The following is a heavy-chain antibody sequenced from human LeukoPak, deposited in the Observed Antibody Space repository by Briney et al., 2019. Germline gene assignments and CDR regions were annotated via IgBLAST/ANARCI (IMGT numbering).Heavy chain of an antibody. V-gene: IGHV4-34*01. CDR3: ARFGELLSSGDY. D-gene: IGHD3-10*01. CDR1: GGSFSGYY. CDR2: INHSGST. Sequence: SETLSLTCAVYGGSFSGYYWSWTRQPPGKGLEWIGEINHSGSTSYNPSLKSRVTITVDTSKNQFSLKLSSVTAADTAVYYCARFGELLSSGDYWGQGTLVTVSS. J-gene: IGHJ4*02.